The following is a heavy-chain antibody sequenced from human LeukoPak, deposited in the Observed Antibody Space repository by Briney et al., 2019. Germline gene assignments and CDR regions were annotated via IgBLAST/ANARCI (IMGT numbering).Heavy chain of an antibody. CDR2: ISGSGGST. CDR3: AKGNGYNLYDTVDY. D-gene: IGHD5-24*01. CDR1: GVSFSSYG. Sequence: GGSLRLSCAASGVSFSSYGMSWVRQPPGKGLEWVSAISGSGGSTNYADSVKGRFSISRVNTKITLYLQMTSLRAEDTAVYYCAKGNGYNLYDTVDYWGQGTLVTVSS. V-gene: IGHV3-23*01. J-gene: IGHJ4*02.